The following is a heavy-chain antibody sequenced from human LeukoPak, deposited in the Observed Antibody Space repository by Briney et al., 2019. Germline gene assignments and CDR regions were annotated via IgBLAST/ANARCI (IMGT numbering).Heavy chain of an antibody. J-gene: IGHJ4*02. CDR1: GGTFSSYA. CDR2: ITPIFGTP. D-gene: IGHD4-23*01. V-gene: IGHV1-69*01. Sequence: ASVKVSCKASGGTFSSYAISWVRQAPGQGLEWIGGITPIFGTPNYAQKFQDRVTITADESTRTAYMELRSLRSEDTAVYYCARGWLAETIMVTPYNYWGQGTLVTVSS. CDR3: ARGWLAETIMVTPYNY.